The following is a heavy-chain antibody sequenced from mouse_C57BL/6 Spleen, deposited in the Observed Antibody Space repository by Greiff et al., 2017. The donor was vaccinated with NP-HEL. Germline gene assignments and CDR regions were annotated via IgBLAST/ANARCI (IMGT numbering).Heavy chain of an antibody. V-gene: IGHV5-16*01. J-gene: IGHJ2*01. CDR2: INYDGSST. Sequence: EVQVVESEGGLAQPGSSMKLSCTASGFTFSDYYMAWVRQVPEKGLEWVANINYDGSSTYYLDSLKSRFIISRDNAKNILYLQMSSLKSEDTATYYCAREGGYYVDYWGQGTTLTVSS. CDR3: AREGGYYVDY. CDR1: GFTFSDYY.